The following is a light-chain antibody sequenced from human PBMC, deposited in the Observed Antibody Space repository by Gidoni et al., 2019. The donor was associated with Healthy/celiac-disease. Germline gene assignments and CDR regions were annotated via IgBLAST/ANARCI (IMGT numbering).Light chain of an antibody. CDR1: SSNTGSNT. CDR2: SNN. V-gene: IGLV1-44*01. CDR3: AAWDDSLNGWV. Sequence: QSVLTQPPSASGTPGPRVTISCSGSSSNTGSNTVNWYQQLPGTAPKLLIYSNNQRPPGVPDRFSGSKSGTSASLAISGLQSEDEADYYCAAWDDSLNGWVFGGGTKLTVL. J-gene: IGLJ3*02.